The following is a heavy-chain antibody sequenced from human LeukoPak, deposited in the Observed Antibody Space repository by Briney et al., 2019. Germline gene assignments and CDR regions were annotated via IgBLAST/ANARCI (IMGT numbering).Heavy chain of an antibody. CDR3: AKDRNGWAAPSRSPNYFDY. J-gene: IGHJ4*02. V-gene: IGHV3-30*18. CDR2: ISYDGSNK. Sequence: SGRSLRLSCAASGFTFSSYGMHWVRQAPGKGLEWVAVISYDGSNKYYADSVKGRFTISRDNSKNTLYLQMNSLRAEDTAVYYCAKDRNGWAAPSRSPNYFDYWGQGTLVTVSS. CDR1: GFTFSSYG. D-gene: IGHD2-8*01.